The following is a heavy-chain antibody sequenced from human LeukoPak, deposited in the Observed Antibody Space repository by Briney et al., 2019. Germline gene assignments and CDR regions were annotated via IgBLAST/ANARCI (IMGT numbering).Heavy chain of an antibody. CDR3: ASRIPGYYMDV. D-gene: IGHD2/OR15-2a*01. V-gene: IGHV4-34*01. J-gene: IGHJ6*03. Sequence: SETLSLTCAVYGGSLSGYYWSWIRQPLGKGLEWIGEINHSGSTNYNPSLKSRVTISVDTSKNQFSLKLSSVTAADTAVYYCASRIPGYYMDVWGKGTTVTVSS. CDR2: INHSGST. CDR1: GGSLSGYY.